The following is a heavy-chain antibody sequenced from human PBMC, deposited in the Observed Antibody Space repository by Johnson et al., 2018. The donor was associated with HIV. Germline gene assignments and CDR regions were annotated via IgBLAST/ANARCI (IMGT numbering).Heavy chain of an antibody. Sequence: QVQLVESGGGVVQPGRSLRLSCAASGFTFSSYAMHLVRQAPGKGLEWVAVISYDGSNKYYADSVKGRFTISRDNSKNTLYLQMNSLRAEDTAVYYCAREGDSSGMVFLDAFDIWGQGTMVTVSS. J-gene: IGHJ3*02. CDR1: GFTFSSYA. CDR2: ISYDGSNK. CDR3: AREGDSSGMVFLDAFDI. D-gene: IGHD3-22*01. V-gene: IGHV3-30-3*01.